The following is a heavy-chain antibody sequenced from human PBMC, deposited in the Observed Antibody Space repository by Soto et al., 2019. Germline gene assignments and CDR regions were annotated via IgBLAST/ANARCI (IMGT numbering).Heavy chain of an antibody. Sequence: EVQLLESGGGLIQPGGSLRLSCAASGFTFNNYAMSWVRQAPGKGLEWVSAISGNGISTYYADSVRGRFTISRDNSENTLFLQMNRLRADETAVYYCTRDAISMVRGTDNWFDPWGQGTLVTVSS. J-gene: IGHJ5*02. CDR2: ISGNGIST. V-gene: IGHV3-23*01. CDR3: TRDAISMVRGTDNWFDP. D-gene: IGHD3-10*01. CDR1: GFTFNNYA.